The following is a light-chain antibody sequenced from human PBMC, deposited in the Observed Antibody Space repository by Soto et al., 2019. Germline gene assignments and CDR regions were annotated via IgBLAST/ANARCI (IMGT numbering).Light chain of an antibody. J-gene: IGKJ1*01. CDR1: QSVNSN. CDR3: QEYNTWPWT. CDR2: GAS. V-gene: IGKV3-15*01. Sequence: ETVMTQSPATLSVSPGERATLSCRASQSVNSNLAWYQQKLGQAPRVLIYGASTRATGIPARFSGSGSGTEFILTISSLQSEDFALYYCQEYNTWPWTFGQGTKVAIK.